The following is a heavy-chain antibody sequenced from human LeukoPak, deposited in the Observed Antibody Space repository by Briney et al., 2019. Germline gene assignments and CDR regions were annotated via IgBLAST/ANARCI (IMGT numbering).Heavy chain of an antibody. CDR2: IGTAGDT. Sequence: GGSLGLSCAASGFTFSSYDMHWVRQTTGKGLEWVSAIGTAGDTYYPGSVKGRFTISRENAKNSLYLQMNSLRAGDTAVYYCARGDSSGYQRNTKFDYWGQGTLVTVSS. CDR3: ARGDSSGYQRNTKFDY. D-gene: IGHD3-22*01. CDR1: GFTFSSYD. J-gene: IGHJ4*02. V-gene: IGHV3-13*01.